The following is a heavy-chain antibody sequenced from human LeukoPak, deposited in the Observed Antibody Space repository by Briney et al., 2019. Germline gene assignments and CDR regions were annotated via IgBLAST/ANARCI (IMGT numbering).Heavy chain of an antibody. CDR1: GGSISVYY. D-gene: IGHD6-13*01. J-gene: IGHJ4*02. Sequence: SETLSLTCTVSGGSISVYYWSWIRQPPGKGLEWIGYIYYSGSTNYNPSLKSRVTISVDTSKNQFSLKLTSATAADTAVYYCARSYDSSWYEGYYFHYWGQGTLVTVSS. V-gene: IGHV4-59*01. CDR2: IYYSGST. CDR3: ARSYDSSWYEGYYFHY.